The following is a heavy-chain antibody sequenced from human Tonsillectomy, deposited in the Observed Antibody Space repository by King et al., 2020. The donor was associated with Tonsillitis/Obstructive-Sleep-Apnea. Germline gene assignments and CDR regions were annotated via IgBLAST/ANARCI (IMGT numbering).Heavy chain of an antibody. D-gene: IGHD3-22*01. CDR1: GYTFTSYD. J-gene: IGHJ1*01. V-gene: IGHV1-18*01. Sequence: QLVQSGAEVKKPGASVKVSCKASGYTFTSYDITWVRQAPGQGLEWMGWSRPYDGDTNYAQKLQGRVTMTSDTSTTPAYMELRSLRSDDTAVYYCARDYYDTSGYYHGYFQHWGQGTLVTVSS. CDR3: ARDYYDTSGYYHGYFQH. CDR2: SRPYDGDT.